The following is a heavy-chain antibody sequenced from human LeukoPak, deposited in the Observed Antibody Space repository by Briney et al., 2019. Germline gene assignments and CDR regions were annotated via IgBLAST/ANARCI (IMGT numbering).Heavy chain of an antibody. V-gene: IGHV3-43*02. Sequence: GGSLRLSCAASGFTFDDYAMHWVRQAPGKGLEWVSLISGDGGSTYYADSVKGRFTISRDNSKNSLYLQMNSLRAEDTAVYYCAREQYYYDSSGCVDYWGQGTLVTVSS. J-gene: IGHJ4*02. CDR1: GFTFDDYA. CDR2: ISGDGGST. D-gene: IGHD3-22*01. CDR3: AREQYYYDSSGCVDY.